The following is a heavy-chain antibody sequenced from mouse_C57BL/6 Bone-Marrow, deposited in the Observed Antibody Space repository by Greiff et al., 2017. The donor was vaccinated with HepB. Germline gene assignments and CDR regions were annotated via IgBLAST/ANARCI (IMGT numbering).Heavy chain of an antibody. CDR3: ASQGGYYDY. J-gene: IGHJ2*01. V-gene: IGHV5-6*01. D-gene: IGHD2-3*01. CDR2: ISSGGSYT. CDR1: GFTFSSYG. Sequence: EVQGVESGGDLVKPGGSLKLSCAASGFTFSSYGMSWVRQTPDKRLEWVATISSGGSYTYYPDSVKGRFTISRDNAKNTLYLQMSSLKSEDTAMYYCASQGGYYDYWGQGTTLTVSS.